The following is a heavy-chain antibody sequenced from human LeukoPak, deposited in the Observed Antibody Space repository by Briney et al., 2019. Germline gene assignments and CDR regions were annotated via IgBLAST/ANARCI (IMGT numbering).Heavy chain of an antibody. J-gene: IGHJ4*02. CDR3: ARNPAARAVPFGY. D-gene: IGHD4-17*01. CDR1: GGPISSYY. V-gene: IGHV4-34*01. Sequence: SETLSLTCTVSGGPISSYYWSWIRQPAGKGLEWIGEINHSGSTNYNPSLKSRVTISVDTSKNQFSLKLSSVTAADTAVYYCARNPAARAVPFGYWGQGTLVTVSS. CDR2: INHSGST.